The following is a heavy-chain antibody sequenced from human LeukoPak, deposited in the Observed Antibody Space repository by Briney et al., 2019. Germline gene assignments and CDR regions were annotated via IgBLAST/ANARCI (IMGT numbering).Heavy chain of an antibody. D-gene: IGHD1-26*01. CDR2: IKQDGSEK. J-gene: IGHJ4*02. V-gene: IGHV3-7*04. CDR1: GFTFSSYW. Sequence: GGSLRLSCAASGFTFSSYWMSWVRQAPGKGLEWVANIKQDGSEKYYVDPVKGRFTISRDNAKNSLYLQMNSLRAEDTAVYYCARDLSGSYLPLEDYWGQGTLVTVSS. CDR3: ARDLSGSYLPLEDY.